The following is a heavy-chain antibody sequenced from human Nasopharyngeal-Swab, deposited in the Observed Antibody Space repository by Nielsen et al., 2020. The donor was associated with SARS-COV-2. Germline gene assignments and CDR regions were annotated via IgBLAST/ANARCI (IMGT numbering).Heavy chain of an antibody. D-gene: IGHD6-19*01. CDR2: IKSKTDGGTT. CDR1: GFVFSSVW. Sequence: GESLKISCAASGFVFSSVWMSWVRQAPGTGLEWVGRIKSKTDGGTTDYAAPVKGRFTISRDDSKNTLYLQMNSLTTEDTAVYYCTTDPQQWLVEYYYYMDVWGKGTTVTVSS. V-gene: IGHV3-15*01. CDR3: TTDPQQWLVEYYYYMDV. J-gene: IGHJ6*03.